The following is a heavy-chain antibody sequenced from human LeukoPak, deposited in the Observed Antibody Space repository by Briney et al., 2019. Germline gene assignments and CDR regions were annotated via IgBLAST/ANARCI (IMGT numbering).Heavy chain of an antibody. Sequence: SETLSLTCTVSGGSISSYYWSWIRQPAGKGLEWIGRIYTSGSTNYNPSLKSRVTMSVDTSKNQFSLKLSSVTAADTAVYYCAGSQLLIPYYYYMDVWGKGTTVTVSS. CDR3: AGSQLLIPYYYYMDV. J-gene: IGHJ6*03. D-gene: IGHD2-2*01. CDR1: GGSISSYY. V-gene: IGHV4-4*07. CDR2: IYTSGST.